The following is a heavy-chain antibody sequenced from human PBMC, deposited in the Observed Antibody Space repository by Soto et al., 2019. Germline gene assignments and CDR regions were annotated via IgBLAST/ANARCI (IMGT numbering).Heavy chain of an antibody. CDR3: AGLLSGYYAY. Sequence: QVPLVQSGAEVRKPGASVKVSCKASGYSFTNSAMHWVRQAPGQRLEWMGWINAGNGNTRYSRKFQGRVTITGDTSARTVYMDLSSLRSEDTAVYYCAGLLSGYYAYWGQGTLVTVSS. V-gene: IGHV1-3*01. CDR2: INAGNGNT. D-gene: IGHD3-22*01. J-gene: IGHJ4*02. CDR1: GYSFTNSA.